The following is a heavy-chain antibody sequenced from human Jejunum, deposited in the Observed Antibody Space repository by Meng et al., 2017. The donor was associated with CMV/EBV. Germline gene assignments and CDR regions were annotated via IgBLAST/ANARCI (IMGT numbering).Heavy chain of an antibody. D-gene: IGHD3-10*01. V-gene: IGHV3-53*01. CDR2: IYSGGST. CDR1: WVNLRNHL. Sequence: EGELVESGGGVMPAGGVPGPSFCVSWVNLRNHLMNRVRQAPGKGLEWVSVIYSGGSTYYADSVKGRFTISRDNSKNMLYLQMNSLRAEDTAVYYCARRDEGYGPFDYWGQGTLVTVSS. CDR3: ARRDEGYGPFDY. J-gene: IGHJ4*02.